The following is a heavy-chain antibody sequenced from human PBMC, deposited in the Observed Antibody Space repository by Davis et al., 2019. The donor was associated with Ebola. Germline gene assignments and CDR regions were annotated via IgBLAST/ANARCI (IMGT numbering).Heavy chain of an antibody. J-gene: IGHJ3*01. CDR1: GVSISTGDFY. Sequence: PSETLSPTCRVSGVSISTGDFYWAWFRQPPGKGLEWAGSLYYKGDTYSKPSLKSRATRSADASQNQFSLHLDSVTAADTAVYYCARHKDWEVGLHAFDVWGQGTTVTVSS. CDR3: ARHKDWEVGLHAFDV. V-gene: IGHV4-39*01. CDR2: LYYKGDT. D-gene: IGHD1-26*01.